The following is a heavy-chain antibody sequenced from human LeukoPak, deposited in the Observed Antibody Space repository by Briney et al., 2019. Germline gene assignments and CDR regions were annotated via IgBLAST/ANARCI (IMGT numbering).Heavy chain of an antibody. Sequence: SETLSLTCTVSGGSINYGGWIRQPPGQGLEWIGSLYYSGTTHYNPSLKSRVTISVDTSKNQFSLKLSSVTAADTAVYYCARVEDMGDYRYWYFEVGGRGTLVTVS. J-gene: IGHJ2*01. CDR3: ARVEDMGDYRYWYFEV. CDR1: GGSINY. V-gene: IGHV4-39*01. CDR2: LYYSGTT. D-gene: IGHD1-26*01.